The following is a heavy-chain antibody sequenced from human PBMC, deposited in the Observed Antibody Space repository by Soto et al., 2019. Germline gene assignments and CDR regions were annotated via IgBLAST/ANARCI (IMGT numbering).Heavy chain of an antibody. J-gene: IGHJ4*02. CDR3: ARDEAFSAPYYLDY. D-gene: IGHD1-26*01. CDR1: EFTFSSHL. Sequence: VQLVEYGGVVVQPGRSLRLSCVASEFTFSSHLMHWVRQAPGKGLEWVAFISNDGDYKNYADSVKGRFTISRDNSKDTVYLEIHSLRTEDTALYHCARDEAFSAPYYLDYWGQGTLVIVS. CDR2: ISNDGDYK. V-gene: IGHV3-30*03.